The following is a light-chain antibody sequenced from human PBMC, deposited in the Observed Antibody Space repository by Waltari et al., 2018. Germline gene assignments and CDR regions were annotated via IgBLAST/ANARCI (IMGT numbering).Light chain of an antibody. CDR2: TND. J-gene: IGLJ2*01. CDR3: AAWDDSLNGPV. V-gene: IGLV1-44*01. CDR1: SSNIGRKP. Sequence: QSVLTQPPSAPGTPGQRVTISCSGSSSNIGRKPVSWYQQLPGTAPKLLIHTNDQRPSGVPYRFSGSKSGTSASLAISGLQSEDEADYDGAAWDDSLNGPVFGGGTKLTVL.